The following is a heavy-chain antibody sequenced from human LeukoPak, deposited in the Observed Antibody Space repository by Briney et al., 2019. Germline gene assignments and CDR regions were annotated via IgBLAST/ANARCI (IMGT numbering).Heavy chain of an antibody. CDR1: GYTFTNYY. J-gene: IGHJ5*02. V-gene: IGHV1-46*01. CDR2: INPSGGST. CDR3: ARGGVGATTYVWFDP. Sequence: GASVKVSYKASGYTFTNYYIHWVRQAPGQGLECMGIINPSGGSTSYAQKFQGRVTMTRDMSTSTVYMELSSLRSEDTAVYYCARGGVGATTYVWFDPWGQGTLVIVSS. D-gene: IGHD1-26*01.